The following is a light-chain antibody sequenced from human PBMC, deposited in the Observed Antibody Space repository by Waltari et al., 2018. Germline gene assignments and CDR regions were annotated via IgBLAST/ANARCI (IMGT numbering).Light chain of an antibody. J-gene: IGKJ1*01. V-gene: IGKV3-15*01. CDR1: RNVTSN. Sequence: TAVTTSPSTLSLSPGERGTPSCRASRNVTSNLVWYQQRHGQAPRLLIFGASTRATDTPARFSGSGSGTEFTLTISSLQSEDFAIYYCQVHTKWLWTFGQGTRVEI. CDR2: GAS. CDR3: QVHTKWLWT.